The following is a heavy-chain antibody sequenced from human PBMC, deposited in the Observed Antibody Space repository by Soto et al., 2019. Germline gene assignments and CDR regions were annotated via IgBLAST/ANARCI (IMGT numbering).Heavy chain of an antibody. V-gene: IGHV3-74*01. Sequence: PGGSLRLSCAASGFTFTDYWTHWVRQAPGKGLVLVSRINSDGSRTSYADSVTGRFTISRDNAKNTLYLQMNSLRVEDTALYYCARETYRGFYFDYWGQGTLVTVSS. J-gene: IGHJ4*02. CDR1: GFTFTDYW. CDR3: ARETYRGFYFDY. CDR2: INSDGSRT. D-gene: IGHD4-4*01.